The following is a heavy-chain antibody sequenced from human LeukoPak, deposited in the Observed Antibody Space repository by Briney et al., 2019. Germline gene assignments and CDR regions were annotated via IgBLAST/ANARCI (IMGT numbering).Heavy chain of an antibody. CDR1: GFTFSSYG. J-gene: IGHJ3*02. CDR2: IWYDGSNK. CDR3: ARDSAWAFDI. D-gene: IGHD1-26*01. V-gene: IGHV3-33*01. Sequence: GGSLRLSCAASGFTFSSYGMHWVRQAPGKGLEWVAVIWYDGSNKYYADSVKGRFTISRDNAKNSLYLQMNSLRDEDTAVYYCARDSAWAFDIWGQGTMVTVSS.